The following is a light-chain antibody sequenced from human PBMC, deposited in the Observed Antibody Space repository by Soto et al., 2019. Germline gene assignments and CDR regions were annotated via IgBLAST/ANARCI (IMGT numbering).Light chain of an antibody. J-gene: IGKJ5*01. CDR3: QQYGSSPIT. Sequence: EIVLTQSPGTLSLSPWERATLSCRASQSVSSSYLAWYQQKPGQAPRLLIYGASSRATGIPDRFSGSGSGTGFSLTISSLEPEDSAVYYCQQYGSSPITFGQGTRLEIK. V-gene: IGKV3-20*01. CDR1: QSVSSSY. CDR2: GAS.